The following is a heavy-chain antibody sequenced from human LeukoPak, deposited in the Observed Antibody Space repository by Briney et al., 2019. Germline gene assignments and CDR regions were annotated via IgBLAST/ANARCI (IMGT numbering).Heavy chain of an antibody. J-gene: IGHJ4*02. CDR3: ARGLGEGSPDH. CDR1: GGSFSGFY. Sequence: PSETLSLTCAVHGGSFSGFYWTWMRQPPGKGPEWIGEIFPGGRINYNPSLQSRVTISGDTSTHQFSLKVRSVTAADTAVYYCARGLGEGSPDHWGQGTVVTVSP. V-gene: IGHV4-34*01. CDR2: IFPGGRI.